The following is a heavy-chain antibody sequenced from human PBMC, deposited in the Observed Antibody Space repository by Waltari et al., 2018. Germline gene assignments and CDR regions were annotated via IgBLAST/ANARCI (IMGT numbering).Heavy chain of an antibody. Sequence: QVQLVQSGPEVKKPGASVKVSCKTSGYTTGNYIHWVRQAPGQGLEWLGLINPNSGGTDYAEKVQDRVTLTRDTSISTVYMELSSLRSDDTAVYYCARVWFHSGFDFWGQGTLVAVTS. J-gene: IGHJ4*02. CDR2: INPNSGGT. V-gene: IGHV1-2*02. D-gene: IGHD1-26*01. CDR3: ARVWFHSGFDF. CDR1: GYTTGNY.